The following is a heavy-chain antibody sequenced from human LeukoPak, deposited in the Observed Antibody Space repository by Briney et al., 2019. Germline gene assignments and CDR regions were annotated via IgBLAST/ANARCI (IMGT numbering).Heavy chain of an antibody. Sequence: SVKVSCKASGGTFSSYAISWVRQAPGQGLEWMGGIIPIFGTANYVQKFQGRVTITADESTSTAYMELSSLRSEDTAVYYCASRAEDIVVVPAASYSYYYGMDVWGKGTTVTVSS. CDR2: IIPIFGTA. V-gene: IGHV1-69*13. D-gene: IGHD2-2*01. CDR3: ASRAEDIVVVPAASYSYYYGMDV. J-gene: IGHJ6*04. CDR1: GGTFSSYA.